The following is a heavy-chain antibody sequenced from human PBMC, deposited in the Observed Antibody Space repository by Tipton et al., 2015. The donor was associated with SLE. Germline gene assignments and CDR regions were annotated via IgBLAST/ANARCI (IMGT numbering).Heavy chain of an antibody. D-gene: IGHD2-15*01. CDR2: IKPDGTEK. CDR3: SRDVAQNDFYGSGYSY. CDR1: GFTFTNYW. V-gene: IGHV3-7*01. J-gene: IGHJ4*02. Sequence: SLRLSCAASGFTFTNYWMAWVRQAPGKGLERVANIKPDGTEKYYLDSVKGRFTISRDNAKNSLYLQMNSLRAEDTAAYYCSRDVAQNDFYGSGYSYCGQGTLLTVSS.